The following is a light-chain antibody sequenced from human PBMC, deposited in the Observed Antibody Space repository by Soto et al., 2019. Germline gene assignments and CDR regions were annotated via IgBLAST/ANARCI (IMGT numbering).Light chain of an antibody. CDR1: EGISSA. Sequence: AIQLTQFPSSLSASVGDRVTITCRASEGISSALAWYQQKPGKAPKLLIYDAPSLESGVPSRFSGSGSGTDFTLTISSLQPEDFATYYCQQFNSYPHTFGGGTKVEIK. CDR2: DAP. J-gene: IGKJ4*01. V-gene: IGKV1-13*02. CDR3: QQFNSYPHT.